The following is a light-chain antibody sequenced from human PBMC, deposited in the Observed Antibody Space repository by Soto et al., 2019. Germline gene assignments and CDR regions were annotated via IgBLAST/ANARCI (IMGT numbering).Light chain of an antibody. V-gene: IGKV1-5*01. CDR2: DAS. CDR3: QQYDNYPLT. CDR1: QSISSY. J-gene: IGKJ4*01. Sequence: DIQMTQSPSSVSASVGDRVTITCRSGQSISSYLNWYQQKPGTAPKLLIFDASRLESGVPSRFSGSASGTEFTLTISSLQPDDFATYCCQQYDNYPLTFGGGTKVDIK.